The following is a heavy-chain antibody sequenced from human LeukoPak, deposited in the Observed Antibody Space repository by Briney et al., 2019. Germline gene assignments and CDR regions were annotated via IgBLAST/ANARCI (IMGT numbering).Heavy chain of an antibody. CDR2: ISYDGSNK. Sequence: PGGSLRLSCAASGFTFSSYGMHWVRQAPGKGLEWVAVISYDGSNKYYADSVKGRFTISRDNSKNTLYLQMNSLRAEDTAVYYCARGTKDLVGITWYYYMDVWGKGTTVTVSS. CDR1: GFTFSSYG. J-gene: IGHJ6*03. V-gene: IGHV3-30*03. CDR3: ARGTKDLVGITWYYYMDV. D-gene: IGHD2-2*01.